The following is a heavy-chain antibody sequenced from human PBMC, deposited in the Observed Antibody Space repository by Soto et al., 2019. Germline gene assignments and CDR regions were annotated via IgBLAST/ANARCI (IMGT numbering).Heavy chain of an antibody. CDR3: ARGSPELRNDWFDP. V-gene: IGHV1-69*02. J-gene: IGHJ5*02. D-gene: IGHD1-7*01. Sequence: PSVKVSCKASGGTFSSYTISWVRQAPGQGLEWMGRIIPILGIANYAQKFQGRVTITADKSTSTAYMELSSLRSEDTAVYYCARGSPELRNDWFDPWGQGTLVTVSS. CDR1: GGTFSSYT. CDR2: IIPILGIA.